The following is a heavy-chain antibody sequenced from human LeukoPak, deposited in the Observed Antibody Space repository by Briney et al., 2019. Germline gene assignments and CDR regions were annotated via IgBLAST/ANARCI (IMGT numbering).Heavy chain of an antibody. CDR2: IRYDGSNK. CDR3: GSSGPPGGYFDY. D-gene: IGHD2-15*01. CDR1: GFTFSSYG. V-gene: IGHV3-30*02. Sequence: GGSLRLSCAASGFTFSSYGMHWVRQAPGKGLEWVAFIRYDGSNKYYADSVKGRFTISRDNSKNTLYPQMNSLRAEDTAVYYCGSSGPPGGYFDYWGQGTLVTVSS. J-gene: IGHJ4*02.